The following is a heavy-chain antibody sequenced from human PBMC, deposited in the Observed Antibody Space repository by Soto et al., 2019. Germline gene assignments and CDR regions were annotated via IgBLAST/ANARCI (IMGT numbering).Heavy chain of an antibody. D-gene: IGHD6-19*01. V-gene: IGHV3-23*01. Sequence: QTGGSLRLSCAASGFTFNYYTMGWVRQAPGKGLEWVSSVSGSGANTYYADSVKGRFTISRDNSKNTVSLQMNSLTVEDTAVFYCAKDRGGFANGWEYFDFWGQGTLVTVSS. CDR2: VSGSGANT. CDR1: GFTFNYYT. J-gene: IGHJ4*02. CDR3: AKDRGGFANGWEYFDF.